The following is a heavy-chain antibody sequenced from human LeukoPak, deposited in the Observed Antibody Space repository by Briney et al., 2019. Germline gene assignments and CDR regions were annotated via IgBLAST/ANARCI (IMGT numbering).Heavy chain of an antibody. CDR1: GFSLSSYS. CDR2: ISSHSTTI. Sequence: GGSLRLSCAASGFSLSSYSMNWVRQAPGKGLEWISYISSHSTTINYADSVKGRFTISRDNAGNSLFLQMSSLRTEDTAVYYCVRDGSSWGNFDYWGQGTLVSVSS. V-gene: IGHV3-48*01. D-gene: IGHD7-27*01. J-gene: IGHJ4*02. CDR3: VRDGSSWGNFDY.